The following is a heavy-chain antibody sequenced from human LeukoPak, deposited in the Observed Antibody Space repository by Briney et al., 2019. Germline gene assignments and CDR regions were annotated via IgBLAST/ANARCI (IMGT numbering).Heavy chain of an antibody. D-gene: IGHD6-13*01. CDR1: GFTFSSYS. CDR2: ISTSSTYI. Sequence: GGSLRLSCAASGFTFSSYSMSWVRQAPGKGLEWVSSISTSSTYIFYADSVKGRFTISRDNSKNTLYLQMNSLRAEDTAIYYCAQEYTTSWFTSLIWGQGTLVTVSS. CDR3: AQEYTTSWFTSLI. V-gene: IGHV3-23*01. J-gene: IGHJ4*02.